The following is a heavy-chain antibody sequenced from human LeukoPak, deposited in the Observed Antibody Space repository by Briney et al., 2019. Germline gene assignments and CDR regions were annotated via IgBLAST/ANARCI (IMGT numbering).Heavy chain of an antibody. CDR2: INHSGST. CDR1: GGSFSCYY. D-gene: IGHD3-22*01. Sequence: SETLSLTCAVYGGSFSCYYWSWIRQPPGKGLEWIGEINHSGSTNYNPSLKSRVTISVDTSKNQFSLKLSSVTAADTAVYYCARQPYDSSGYDFDYWGQGTLVTVSS. CDR3: ARQPYDSSGYDFDY. J-gene: IGHJ4*02. V-gene: IGHV4-34*01.